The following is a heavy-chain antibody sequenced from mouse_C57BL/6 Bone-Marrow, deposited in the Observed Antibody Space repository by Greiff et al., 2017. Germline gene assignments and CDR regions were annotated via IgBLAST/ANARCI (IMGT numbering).Heavy chain of an antibody. CDR1: GFSLTSYG. V-gene: IGHV2-3*01. D-gene: IGHD4-1*01. CDR3: AKEGTGSWYFRV. Sequence: VKLLESGPGLVAPSQSLSITCTVSGFSLTSYGVSRVRQPPGKGPEWLGGILGDGGTNYHSALISGLCISKGNSKSQVFLRLNNLQTDGTATYYCAKEGTGSWYFRVWGTGTTVTVSS. J-gene: IGHJ1*03. CDR2: ILGDGGT.